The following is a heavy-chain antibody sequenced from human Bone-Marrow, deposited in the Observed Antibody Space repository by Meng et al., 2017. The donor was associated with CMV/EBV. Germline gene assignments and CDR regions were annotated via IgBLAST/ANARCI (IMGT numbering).Heavy chain of an antibody. CDR3: VRDRCSAASCYLVHVGTWFGP. Sequence: GSLRLSCTVSGGSISSSSYYWGWIRQPPGKGLEWIGSIYYSGSTYYNPTLKSRVTISVDTSKNHFSLKLRSVTAADTAVYYCVRDRCSAASCYLVHVGTWFGPWGQGTLVTVSS. V-gene: IGHV4-39*07. CDR2: IYYSGST. CDR1: GGSISSSSYY. D-gene: IGHD2-2*01. J-gene: IGHJ5*02.